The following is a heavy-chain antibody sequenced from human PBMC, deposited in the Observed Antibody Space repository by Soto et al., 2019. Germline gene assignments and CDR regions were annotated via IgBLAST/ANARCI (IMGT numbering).Heavy chain of an antibody. J-gene: IGHJ4*02. CDR2: ISGSGGST. CDR3: AKPWQGDYIWGSYRLVVDY. D-gene: IGHD3-16*02. V-gene: IGHV3-23*01. Sequence: GGSLRLSCAASGFTFSSYAMSWVRQAPGKGLEWVSAISGSGGSTYYADSVKGRFTISRDNSKNTLYLQMNSLRAEDTAVYYCAKPWQGDYIWGSYRLVVDYWGQGTLVTVSS. CDR1: GFTFSSYA.